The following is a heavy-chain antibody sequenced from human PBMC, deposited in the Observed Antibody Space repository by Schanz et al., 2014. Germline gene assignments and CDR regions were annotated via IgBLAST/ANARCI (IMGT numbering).Heavy chain of an antibody. D-gene: IGHD1-26*01. CDR3: ARRYSGRYCFDY. CDR1: GFTFSSHS. CDR2: ISGSGNTI. Sequence: DVQLVESGGNLVQPGGSLRLSCVASGFTFSSHSMNWVRQAPGQGLEWLSYISGSGNTIYYADSVKGRFTISRDNAKNSLSLQMDRLRDEDTAVYYCARRYSGRYCFDYWGQGTLVAVSS. V-gene: IGHV3-48*02. J-gene: IGHJ4*02.